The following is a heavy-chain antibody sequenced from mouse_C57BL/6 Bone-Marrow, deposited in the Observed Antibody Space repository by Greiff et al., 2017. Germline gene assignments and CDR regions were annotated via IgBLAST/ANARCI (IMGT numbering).Heavy chain of an antibody. CDR2: IDPENGDT. CDR1: GFNFKDDY. Sequence: EVQLKQSGAELVRPGASVKLSCTASGFNFKDDYMHWVKQRPEQGLEWIGWIDPENGDTEYASKFQGKATITVDTSSDTAYLQLRSLTSEDTAVYYGTRIAYWGQGTLVTVSA. V-gene: IGHV14-4*01. CDR3: TRIAY. J-gene: IGHJ3*01.